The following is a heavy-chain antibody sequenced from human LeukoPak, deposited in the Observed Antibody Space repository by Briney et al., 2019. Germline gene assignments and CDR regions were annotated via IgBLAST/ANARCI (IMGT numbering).Heavy chain of an antibody. V-gene: IGHV3-30*18. Sequence: GGSLTLSCAASGFTFSSYGMHWLPQAPGKGLVWVAVILYGKSNKYYADPVKGRLTISRDNSKNTLYLQMNSLRAEDTAVYYCAKTPEDIVVVPAADYYYGMDVWGKGTTVTVSS. D-gene: IGHD2-2*01. CDR2: ILYGKSNK. J-gene: IGHJ6*04. CDR3: AKTPEDIVVVPAADYYYGMDV. CDR1: GFTFSSYG.